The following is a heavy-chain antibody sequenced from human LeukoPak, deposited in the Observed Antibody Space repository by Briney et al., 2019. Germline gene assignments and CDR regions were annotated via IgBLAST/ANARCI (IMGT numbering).Heavy chain of an antibody. CDR1: GFTFSSYS. D-gene: IGHD3-10*01. CDR3: AKDTSPYYGSGVFDY. CDR2: ISSGSSYI. V-gene: IGHV3-21*04. J-gene: IGHJ4*02. Sequence: PGGSLRLSCAASGFTFSSYSMNWVRQAPGKGLEWVSSISSGSSYIYYADSVKGRFTISRDNAKNSLYLQMNSLRAEDTALYYCAKDTSPYYGSGVFDYWGQGTLVTVSS.